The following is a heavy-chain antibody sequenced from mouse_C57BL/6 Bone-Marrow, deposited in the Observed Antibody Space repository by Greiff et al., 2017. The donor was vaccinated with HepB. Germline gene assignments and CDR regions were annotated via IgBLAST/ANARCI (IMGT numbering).Heavy chain of an antibody. CDR3: ARSGCPGPRGFAY. V-gene: IGHV1-39*01. CDR1: GYSFPDYN. CDR2: INPNYGTT. Sequence: VQLKQSGPELVKPGASVKISCKASGYSFPDYNMNWVKQSNGKSLEWIGVINPNYGTTSYNQKFKGKATLTVDQSSSTAYMQLNSLTSEDSAVYYCARSGCPGPRGFAYWGQGTRVTVAA. D-gene: IGHD3-3*01. J-gene: IGHJ3*01.